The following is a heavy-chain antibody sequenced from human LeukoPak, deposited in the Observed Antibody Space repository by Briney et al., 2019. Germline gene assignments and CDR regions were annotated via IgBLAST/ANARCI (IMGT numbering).Heavy chain of an antibody. CDR2: ISSSGRYM. CDR3: ARGGFGSRVVDY. CDR1: GFTFSSYS. J-gene: IGHJ4*02. D-gene: IGHD2-2*01. V-gene: IGHV3-21*01. Sequence: PGGSLRLSCAASGFTFSSYSMNWVRQAPGKGLEWVSSISSSGRYMYYADSVKGRFTVSRDNAKNSLYLQMNSLRAEDTALYYCARGGFGSRVVDYWGQGTLVTVSS.